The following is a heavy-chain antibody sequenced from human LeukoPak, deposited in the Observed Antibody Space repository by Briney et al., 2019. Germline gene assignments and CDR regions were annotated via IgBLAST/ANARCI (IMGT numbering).Heavy chain of an antibody. CDR3: AKVLAAAAGDDDY. CDR1: GFTFSSYA. CDR2: ISYDGSNK. J-gene: IGHJ4*02. D-gene: IGHD6-13*01. Sequence: SGRSLRLSCAASGFTFSSYAMHWVRQAPGKGLEWVAVISYDGSNKYYADSVKGRFTISRDNSKNTLYLQMNSLRAEDTAVYYCAKVLAAAAGDDDYWGQGTLVTVSS. V-gene: IGHV3-30*04.